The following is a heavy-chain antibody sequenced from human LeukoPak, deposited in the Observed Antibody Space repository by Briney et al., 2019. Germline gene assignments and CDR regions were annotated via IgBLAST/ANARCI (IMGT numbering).Heavy chain of an antibody. CDR2: IKSKTDGGTT. CDR1: GFTFSNAW. D-gene: IGHD5-12*01. CDR3: TTDLVATSSFDY. V-gene: IGHV3-15*01. J-gene: IGHJ4*02. Sequence: GGSLRLSRAASGFTFSNAWMSWVRQAPGKGLEWVGRIKSKTDGGTTDYAAPVKGRFTISRDDSKNTLYLQMNSLKTEDTAVYYRTTDLVATSSFDYWGQGTLVTVSS.